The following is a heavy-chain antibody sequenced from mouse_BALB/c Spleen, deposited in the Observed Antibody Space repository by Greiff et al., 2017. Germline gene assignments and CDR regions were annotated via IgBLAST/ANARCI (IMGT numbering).Heavy chain of an antibody. V-gene: IGHV2-9*02. CDR2: IWAGGST. Sequence: VQRVESGPGLVAPSQSLSITCTVSGFSLTSYGVHWVRQPPGKGLEWLGVIWAGGSTNYNSALMSRLSISKDNSKSQVFLKMNSLQTDDTAMYYCAREYGNFYYYAMDYWGQGTSVTVSS. CDR1: GFSLTSYG. D-gene: IGHD2-1*01. CDR3: AREYGNFYYYAMDY. J-gene: IGHJ4*01.